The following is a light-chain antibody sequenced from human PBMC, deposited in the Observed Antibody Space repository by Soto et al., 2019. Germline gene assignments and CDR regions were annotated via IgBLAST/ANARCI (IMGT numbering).Light chain of an antibody. J-gene: IGLJ3*02. CDR3: ENWDRNINWV. CDR1: SGHSSYI. V-gene: IGLV4-60*02. CDR2: LEGRGSY. Sequence: QPVLTQSSSASASLGSSVKLTCTLNSGHSSYIIAWHQQQPGKAPRYLMKLEGRGSYNKGSGVPDRFSGSSSGADRYLTISNLQFEDEADYYCENWDRNINWVFGGGTKLTVL.